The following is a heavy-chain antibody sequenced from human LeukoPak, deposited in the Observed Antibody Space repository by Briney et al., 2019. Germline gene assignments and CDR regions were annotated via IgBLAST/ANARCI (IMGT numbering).Heavy chain of an antibody. Sequence: GGSLRLSCAASGFTFSDYYMSWIRQAPGKGLEWVSYISSSGSTIYYADSVKGRFTISRDNAKNSLYLQMNSLRAEDTAVYYCASGIIVSWGYSGYVERGGFDYWGQGTLVTVSS. D-gene: IGHD5-12*01. J-gene: IGHJ4*02. CDR3: ASGIIVSWGYSGYVERGGFDY. V-gene: IGHV3-11*01. CDR1: GFTFSDYY. CDR2: ISSSGSTI.